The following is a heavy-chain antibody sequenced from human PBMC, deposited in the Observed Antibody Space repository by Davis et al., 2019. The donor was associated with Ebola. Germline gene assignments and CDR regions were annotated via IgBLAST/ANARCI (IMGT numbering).Heavy chain of an antibody. Sequence: ASVKVSCKASGYTFTSYYMHWVRQAPGQGLEWMGIINPSGGSTSYAQKFQGRVTMTRDTSTSTVYMELSSLRSEDTAVYYCAKSQNWAPAVYWGQGTLVTVSS. J-gene: IGHJ4*02. CDR1: GYTFTSYY. D-gene: IGHD7-27*01. CDR2: INPSGGST. CDR3: AKSQNWAPAVY. V-gene: IGHV1-46*01.